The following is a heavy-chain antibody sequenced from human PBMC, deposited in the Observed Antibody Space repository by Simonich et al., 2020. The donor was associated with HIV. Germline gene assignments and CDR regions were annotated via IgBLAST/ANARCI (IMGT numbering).Heavy chain of an antibody. CDR1: GGSINSSNYF. Sequence: QLQLQESGPGLVKPSETLSLTCTVSGGSINSSNYFWGWIRQPPGKGLEWIGSNYYSGTTSYTPAPKSRVTISVESSKNQFSLKLSSVTAADTAVYYCARAGYSGYDFDYWGQGTLVTVSS. D-gene: IGHD5-12*01. CDR2: NYYSGTT. CDR3: ARAGYSGYDFDY. J-gene: IGHJ4*02. V-gene: IGHV4-39*01.